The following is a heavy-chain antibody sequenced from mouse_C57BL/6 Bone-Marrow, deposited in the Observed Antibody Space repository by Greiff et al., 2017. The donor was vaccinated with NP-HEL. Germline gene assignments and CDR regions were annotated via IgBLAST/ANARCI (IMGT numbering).Heavy chain of an antibody. CDR2: IYPGSGST. CDR1: GFTFTSYW. CDR3: ARWLYYFEY. V-gene: IGHV1-55*01. Sequence: QVQLQQPGAELVKPGASVQMSCKASGFTFTSYWITWVKQSPGQGLEWIGDIYPGSGSTNYNEKFKSKVTLPVDTSSSTVYMQLSSLTSEDSAIYYCARWLYYFEYWGQGTTLTVSS. J-gene: IGHJ2*01.